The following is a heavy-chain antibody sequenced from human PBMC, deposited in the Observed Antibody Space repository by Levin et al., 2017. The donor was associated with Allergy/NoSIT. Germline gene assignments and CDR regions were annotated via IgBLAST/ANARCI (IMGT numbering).Heavy chain of an antibody. V-gene: IGHV4-59*01. D-gene: IGHD6-13*01. Sequence: SETLSLTCTVSGGSISSYYWSWIRQPPGKGLEWIGYIYYSGSTNYNPSLKSRVTISVDTSKNQFSLKLSSVTAADTAVYYCARSPQYSSSWSWYNWFDPWGQGTLVTVSS. CDR1: GGSISSYY. CDR3: ARSPQYSSSWSWYNWFDP. J-gene: IGHJ5*02. CDR2: IYYSGST.